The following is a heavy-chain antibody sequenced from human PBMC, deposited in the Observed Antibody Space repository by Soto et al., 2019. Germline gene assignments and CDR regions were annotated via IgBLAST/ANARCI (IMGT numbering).Heavy chain of an antibody. D-gene: IGHD3-22*01. Sequence: QVQLVQSGAEVKKPGSSVKVSCKASGGTFSSYAISWVRQAPGQGLEWMGGIIPIFGTANYAQKFQGRVTITADESTSTAYMELSSLRSEDTAVYYCARDTYYYDSSGYYSPNPGGYWGQGTLVTVPS. CDR2: IIPIFGTA. CDR1: GGTFSSYA. J-gene: IGHJ4*02. CDR3: ARDTYYYDSSGYYSPNPGGY. V-gene: IGHV1-69*01.